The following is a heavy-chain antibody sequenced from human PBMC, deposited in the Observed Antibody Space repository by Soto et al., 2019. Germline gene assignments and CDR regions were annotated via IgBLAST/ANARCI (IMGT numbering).Heavy chain of an antibody. Sequence: GLDSVSAVTGRCGSKYYAESVRGRVTIARDNSKNTLHLQINSLRAEDRAVYNSAKVLITTITNDAFDFWGQATMVTVSS. D-gene: IGHD4-4*01. J-gene: IGHJ3*01. V-gene: IGHV3-23*01. CDR2: VTGRCGSK. CDR3: AKVLITTITNDAFDF.